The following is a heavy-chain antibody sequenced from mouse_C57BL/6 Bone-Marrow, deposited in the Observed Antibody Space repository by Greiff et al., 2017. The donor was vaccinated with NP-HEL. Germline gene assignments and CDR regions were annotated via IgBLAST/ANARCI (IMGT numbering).Heavy chain of an antibody. CDR1: GFTFSDFY. CDR2: SRNKANDYTT. V-gene: IGHV7-1*01. CDR3: ARDGGAAQATPFAY. J-gene: IGHJ3*01. D-gene: IGHD3-2*02. Sequence: EVQVVESGGGLVQSGRSLRLSCATSGFTFSDFYMEWVRQAPGKGLEWIAASRNKANDYTTEYSASVKGRFIVSRDTSQSILYLQMNALRAEDTAIYYCARDGGAAQATPFAYWGQGTLVTVSA.